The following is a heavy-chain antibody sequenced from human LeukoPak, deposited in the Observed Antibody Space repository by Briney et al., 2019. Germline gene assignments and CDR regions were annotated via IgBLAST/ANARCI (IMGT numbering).Heavy chain of an antibody. CDR3: AQEPPALWGSYRYTYFDY. Sequence: GGSLRLSCAASGFTFSSYAMSWVRQAPGKGLEWVSAISGSGGSTYYADSVKGRFTISRDNSKNTLYLQKNRLRGEDRAVYYCAQEPPALWGSYRYTYFDYSGQGNLVTVSS. V-gene: IGHV3-23*01. CDR1: GFTFSSYA. D-gene: IGHD3-16*02. J-gene: IGHJ4*02. CDR2: ISGSGGST.